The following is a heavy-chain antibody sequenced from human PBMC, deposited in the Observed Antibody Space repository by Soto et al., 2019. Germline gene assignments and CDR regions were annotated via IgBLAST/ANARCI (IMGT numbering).Heavy chain of an antibody. J-gene: IGHJ5*01. V-gene: IGHV1-18*01. CDR1: GYTFTRYG. D-gene: IGHD6-13*01. CDR2: ISAYNGNT. CDR3: ARQIAADGRQLWFDS. Sequence: ASVKFSCEASGYTFTRYGIIWLRQARGQGLEWMGRISAYNGNTNYAQKLPGGATMTTDTSTSTAYMQLRSRRSDDSPVYYCARQIAADGRQLWFDSWGQGTLVTVSS.